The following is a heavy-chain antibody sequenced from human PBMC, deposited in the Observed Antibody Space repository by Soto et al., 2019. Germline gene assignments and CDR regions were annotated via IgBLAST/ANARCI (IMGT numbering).Heavy chain of an antibody. CDR2: ISSSSSYI. V-gene: IGHV3-21*01. CDR1: GFTFSSYS. J-gene: IGHJ3*02. Sequence: GGSLRLSCAASGFTFSSYSMNWVRQAPGKGLEWVSSISSSSSYIYYADSVKGRFTISRDNAKNSLYLQMNSLRAEDTAVYYCARDSARSGPPRGDAETDAFDIWGQGTMVTVSS. CDR3: ARDSARSGPPRGDAETDAFDI. D-gene: IGHD6-6*01.